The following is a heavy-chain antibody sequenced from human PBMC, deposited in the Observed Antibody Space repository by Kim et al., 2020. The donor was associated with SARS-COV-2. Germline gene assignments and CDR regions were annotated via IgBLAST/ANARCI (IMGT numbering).Heavy chain of an antibody. CDR2: INPNSGGT. CDR3: ARDSERDSSGWYGNWFDP. D-gene: IGHD6-19*01. Sequence: ASVKVSCKASGYTFTGYYMHWVRQAPGQGLEWMGWINPNSGGTNYAQKFQGRVTMTRDTSISTAYMELSRLRSDDTAVYYCARDSERDSSGWYGNWFDPWRQGTLVTVSS. V-gene: IGHV1-2*02. CDR1: GYTFTGYY. J-gene: IGHJ5*02.